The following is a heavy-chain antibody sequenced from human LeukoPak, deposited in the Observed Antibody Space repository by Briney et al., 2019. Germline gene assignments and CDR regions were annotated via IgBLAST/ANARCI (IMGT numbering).Heavy chain of an antibody. CDR2: SDYSGNT. D-gene: IGHD1-1*01. CDR1: SGSITSGNYY. CDR3: ARRGTGLDWFDP. J-gene: IGHJ5*02. Sequence: SETLSLTCTVSSGSITSGNYYWDWICQPPGKGLEWIGGSDYSGNTYYNPSLKSRVTISVDTSKNQFSLKLSSVTAADTAVYYCARRGTGLDWFDPWGQGTLVTVSS. V-gene: IGHV4-39*07.